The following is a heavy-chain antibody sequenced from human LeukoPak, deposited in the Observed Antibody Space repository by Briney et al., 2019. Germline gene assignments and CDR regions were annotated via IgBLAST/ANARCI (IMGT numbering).Heavy chain of an antibody. CDR1: GFTFSSYA. CDR3: AKDQRLGELQYTNPPFDY. D-gene: IGHD3-16*01. CDR2: ISGTGGST. V-gene: IGHV3-23*01. J-gene: IGHJ4*02. Sequence: PGGSLSLSCAASGFTFSSYAMSWVRQAPGKGLEWVSAISGTGGSTYYADSVKGRLTISRDNSKNTLYLQMNSLRAEDTAVYYCAKDQRLGELQYTNPPFDYWGQGTLVTVSS.